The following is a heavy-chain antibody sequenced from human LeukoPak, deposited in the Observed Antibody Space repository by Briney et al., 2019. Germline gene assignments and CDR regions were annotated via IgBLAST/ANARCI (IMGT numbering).Heavy chain of an antibody. V-gene: IGHV4-34*01. CDR1: GFTFSSYA. Sequence: GSLRLSCAASGFTFSSYAMSWVRQAPGKGLEWIGQISPAGGTAYNPSLESRVTISLDTSKNQFSLKVNSVTAADTAVYYCARHGGYNFDYWGQGTLVAVSS. CDR2: ISPAGGT. D-gene: IGHD3-16*01. J-gene: IGHJ4*02. CDR3: ARHGGYNFDY.